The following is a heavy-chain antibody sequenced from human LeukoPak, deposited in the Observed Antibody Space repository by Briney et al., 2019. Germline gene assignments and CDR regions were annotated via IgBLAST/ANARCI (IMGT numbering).Heavy chain of an antibody. D-gene: IGHD2-15*01. Sequence: GGCLRLSSAASGFTLSKVHMGWGRQAPGRGLGWGALIPHDVGGKQYAGPVQDRFTISRDSSETTVYLHRNSVIHDAAAVYSVAREGYSSGRAAAFDFWGRGTLVTVSS. V-gene: IGHV3-30*04. J-gene: IGHJ4*02. CDR1: GFTLSKVH. CDR3: AREGYSSGRAAAFDF. CDR2: IPHDVGGK.